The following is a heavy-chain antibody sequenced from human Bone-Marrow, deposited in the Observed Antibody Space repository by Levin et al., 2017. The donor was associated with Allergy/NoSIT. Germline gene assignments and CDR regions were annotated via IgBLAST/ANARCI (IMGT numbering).Heavy chain of an antibody. CDR1: GGSISSYY. Sequence: SCTVSGGSISSYYWSWIRQPPGKGLEWIAYIYNTETANYNPSLKSRVVISVDTSKNQFSLKLASVTAADTAVYYCARGHYDFNLWGQGTLVTVSS. CDR3: ARGHYDFNL. D-gene: IGHD3-3*01. V-gene: IGHV4-59*01. CDR2: IYNTETA. J-gene: IGHJ4*02.